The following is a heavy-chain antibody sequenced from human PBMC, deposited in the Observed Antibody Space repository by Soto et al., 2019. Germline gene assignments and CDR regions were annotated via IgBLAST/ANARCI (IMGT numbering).Heavy chain of an antibody. CDR2: IIPIFGTA. CDR3: ASDGSGSSWSPHDY. V-gene: IGHV1-69*13. Sequence: ASVKVSCKASGGTFSSYAISWVRQAPGQGLEWMGGIIPIFGTANYAQKFQGRVTITADESTSTAYMGLSSLRSEDTAVYYCASDGSGSSWSPHDYWGQGTLVTVS. D-gene: IGHD6-13*01. CDR1: GGTFSSYA. J-gene: IGHJ4*02.